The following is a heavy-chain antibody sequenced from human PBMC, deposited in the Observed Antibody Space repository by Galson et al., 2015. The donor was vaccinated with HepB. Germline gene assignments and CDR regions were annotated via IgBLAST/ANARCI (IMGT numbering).Heavy chain of an antibody. CDR1: GYSFSAFW. J-gene: IGHJ4*02. CDR3: ASRHSYFRSGTWYNVSDF. Sequence: QSGAEVKKPGESLRISCKASGYSFSAFWISWVRQVPGKALVWMGRIDPSDSYTDYRPSFQGHVAISADKSTTTAYLQWTSLKSSDTAVYYCASRHSYFRSGTWYNVSDFWGQGTLVTVSS. V-gene: IGHV5-10-1*01. D-gene: IGHD1-1*01. CDR2: IDPSDSYT.